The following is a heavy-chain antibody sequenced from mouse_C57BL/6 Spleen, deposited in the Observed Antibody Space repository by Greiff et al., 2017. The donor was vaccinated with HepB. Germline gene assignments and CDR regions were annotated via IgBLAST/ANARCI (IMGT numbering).Heavy chain of an antibody. Sequence: EVQLKESGGGLVKPGGSLKLSCAASGFTFSDYGMHWVRQAPEKGLEWVAYISSGSSTIYYADTVKGRFTISRDNAKNTLFLQMTSLRSEDTAMYYCARRSYYYGSSEYFDVWGTGTTVTVSS. V-gene: IGHV5-17*01. CDR3: ARRSYYYGSSEYFDV. CDR2: ISSGSSTI. D-gene: IGHD1-1*01. J-gene: IGHJ1*03. CDR1: GFTFSDYG.